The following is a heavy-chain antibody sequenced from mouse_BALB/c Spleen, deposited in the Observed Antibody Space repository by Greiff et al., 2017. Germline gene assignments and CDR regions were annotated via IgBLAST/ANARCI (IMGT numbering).Heavy chain of an antibody. J-gene: IGHJ4*01. Sequence: EVKLVESGPGLVKPSQTVSLTCTVTGISITTGNYRWSWIRQFPGNKLEWIGYIYYSGTITYNPSLTSRTTITRDTSKNQFFLEMNSLTAEDTATYYCARCLGYAMDYWGQGTSVTVSS. CDR2: IYYSGTI. D-gene: IGHD4-1*01. CDR3: ARCLGYAMDY. V-gene: IGHV3-5*02. CDR1: GISITTGNYR.